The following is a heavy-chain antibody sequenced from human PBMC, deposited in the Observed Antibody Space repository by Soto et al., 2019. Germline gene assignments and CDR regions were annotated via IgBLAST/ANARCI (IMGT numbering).Heavy chain of an antibody. CDR2: TSGSGRRT. V-gene: IGHV3-64*02. D-gene: IGHD1-7*01. Sequence: EVQLVESGEGLVQPGGSLRLSCEGSGFTFSTYGMHWVRQAPGKGLEFVSSTSGSGRRTSYADSVKGRFIISRDNSKNMLYLQMGSLRIEDTAVYYCARGRGNYENWNFDLWGRGSLVTVSS. J-gene: IGHJ2*01. CDR3: ARGRGNYENWNFDL. CDR1: GFTFSTYG.